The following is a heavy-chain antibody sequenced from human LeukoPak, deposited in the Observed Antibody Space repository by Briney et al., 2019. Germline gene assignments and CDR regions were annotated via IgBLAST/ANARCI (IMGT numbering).Heavy chain of an antibody. CDR2: IIPIFGTA. D-gene: IGHD3-22*01. CDR3: ARVNDSSGYWFDP. Sequence: VKVSCKASGGTFSSYAISWVRQAPGQGLEWMGGIIPIFGTANYAQKFQGRVTITADESTSTAYMELSSLRSEDTAVYYCARVNDSSGYWFDPWGQGTLVTVSS. V-gene: IGHV1-69*01. J-gene: IGHJ5*02. CDR1: GGTFSSYA.